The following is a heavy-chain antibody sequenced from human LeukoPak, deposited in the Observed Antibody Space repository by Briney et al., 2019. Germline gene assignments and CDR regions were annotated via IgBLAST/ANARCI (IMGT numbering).Heavy chain of an antibody. J-gene: IGHJ1*01. CDR2: ISYDGSNK. V-gene: IGHV3-30*03. Sequence: GGSLRLSCAASGFTFSSYGMHWDRQAPGKGLEWVAVISYDGSNKYYADSVKGRFTISRDNSKNTLYLQMNSLRAEDTAVYYCASQGDCSSTSCYPYFQHWGQGTLVTVSS. CDR1: GFTFSSYG. D-gene: IGHD2-2*01. CDR3: ASQGDCSSTSCYPYFQH.